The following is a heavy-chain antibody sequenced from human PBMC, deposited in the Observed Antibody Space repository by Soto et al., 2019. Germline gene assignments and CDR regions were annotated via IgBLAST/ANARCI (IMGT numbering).Heavy chain of an antibody. Sequence: GGSLRLSFAASGFTFSNSWMSWVRQAPGKGLEWVADINPVESEKYYVDSVKGRFTVSRDNAKNSLYLQMNSLRVEDTALYYCARDPAWGSLDYWGLGTLVTVSS. CDR3: ARDPAWGSLDY. CDR2: INPVESEK. V-gene: IGHV3-7*01. D-gene: IGHD7-27*01. CDR1: GFTFSNSW. J-gene: IGHJ4*02.